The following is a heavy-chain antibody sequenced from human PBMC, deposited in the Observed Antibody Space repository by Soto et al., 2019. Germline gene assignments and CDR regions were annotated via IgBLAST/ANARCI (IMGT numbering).Heavy chain of an antibody. CDR1: GGSFSGYY. CDR3: ARLPSSGSYFAY. CDR2: INHSGST. V-gene: IGHV4-34*01. D-gene: IGHD3-10*01. J-gene: IGHJ4*02. Sequence: SETLSLTCAVYGGSFSGYYWSWIRQPPGKGLEWIGEINHSGSTNYNPSLKSRVTISVDTSKNQFSLKLSSVTAADTAVYFCARLPSSGSYFAYWGQGTLVTVSS.